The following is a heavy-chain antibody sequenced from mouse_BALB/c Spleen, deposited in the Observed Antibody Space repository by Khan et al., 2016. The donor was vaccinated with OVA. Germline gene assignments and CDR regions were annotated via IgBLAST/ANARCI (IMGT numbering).Heavy chain of an antibody. D-gene: IGHD2-10*02. CDR2: ISYSGNT. Sequence: EVQLQESGPGLVKPSQSLSLTCTVTGYSITSDYAWNWIRQFPGNKLEWMGYISYSGNTKYNPSLKSRISITRDTSKNQFFLQLNSVTTEDTATYYFSRMYGGDFDYWGQGTTLTVSS. CDR1: GYSITSDYA. J-gene: IGHJ2*01. V-gene: IGHV3-2*02. CDR3: SRMYGGDFDY.